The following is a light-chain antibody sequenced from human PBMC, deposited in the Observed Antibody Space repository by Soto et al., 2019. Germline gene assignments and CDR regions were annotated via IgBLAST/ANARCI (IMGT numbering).Light chain of an antibody. CDR3: CSYVGATTYV. J-gene: IGLJ1*01. CDR2: EGV. V-gene: IGLV2-23*01. Sequence: QSALTQPASVSGSAGQSITITCTGSASNFGGYNLVSWYQHHAGKAPKVIIYEGVKRPSGVSNRFSGSKSGTTASLTISGLQAEDEADYYCCSYVGATTYVFGSGTKLTVL. CDR1: ASNFGGYNL.